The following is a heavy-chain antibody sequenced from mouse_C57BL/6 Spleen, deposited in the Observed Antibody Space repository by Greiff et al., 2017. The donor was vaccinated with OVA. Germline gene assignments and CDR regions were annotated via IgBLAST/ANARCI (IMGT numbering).Heavy chain of an antibody. CDR2: IYPGSGST. CDR1: GYTFTSYW. Sequence: QVQLKESGAELVKPGASVKMSCKASGYTFTSYWITWVKQRPGQGLEWIGDIYPGSGSTNYNEKFKSKATLTVDTSSSTAYMQLSSLTSEDSAVYYCARHRYDAMDYWGQGTSVTVSS. CDR3: ARHRYDAMDY. J-gene: IGHJ4*01. V-gene: IGHV1-55*01.